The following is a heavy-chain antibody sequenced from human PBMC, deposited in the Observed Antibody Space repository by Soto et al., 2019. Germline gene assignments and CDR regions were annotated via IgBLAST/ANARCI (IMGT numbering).Heavy chain of an antibody. CDR1: GFTFSSYG. CDR2: IWYDGSNK. Sequence: PGGSLRLSCAASGFTFSSYGMHWVRQAPGKGLEWVAVIWYDGSNKYYADSVKGRFTISRDNSKNTLYLQMSSLRPEDTAVYYCVKDHGTAMIRGGLDSWGQGALVTVSS. V-gene: IGHV3-30*02. D-gene: IGHD3-10*01. J-gene: IGHJ4*02. CDR3: VKDHGTAMIRGGLDS.